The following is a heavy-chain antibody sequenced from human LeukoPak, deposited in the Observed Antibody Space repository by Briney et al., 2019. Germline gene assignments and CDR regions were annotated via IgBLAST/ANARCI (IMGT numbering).Heavy chain of an antibody. D-gene: IGHD2-21*02. CDR3: ARIQKTGDFLI. CDR1: GYSFTSYW. Sequence: GESLKISCKGSGYSFTSYWIGWVRQMPGKGLEWMGINYPGDSDTRYTPYFQGQATIPAAKTISTAYWKWSSLKASDTAMYYCARIQKTGDFLIWGQGNLVTVSS. CDR2: NYPGDSDT. J-gene: IGHJ4*02. V-gene: IGHV5-51*01.